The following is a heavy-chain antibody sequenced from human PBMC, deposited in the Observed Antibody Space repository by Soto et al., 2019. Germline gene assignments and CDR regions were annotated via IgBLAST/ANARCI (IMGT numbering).Heavy chain of an antibody. CDR3: GRSHGAGSY. J-gene: IGHJ4*02. CDR1: GFTFIDYY. V-gene: IGHV3-11*01. D-gene: IGHD4-17*01. Sequence: QGRLVESGGDLVKPGESLRLSCVASGFTFIDYYMNWVRQAPGKGLEWISYISSTGKNIYYSDSVKGRFIVSRDNAKNSLFLQMNSLTADDTDVYYCGRSHGAGSYWGQGTRVTVSS. CDR2: ISSTGKNI.